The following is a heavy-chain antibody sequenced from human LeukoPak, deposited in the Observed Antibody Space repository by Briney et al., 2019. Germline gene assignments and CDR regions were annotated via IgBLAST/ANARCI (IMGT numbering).Heavy chain of an antibody. CDR1: GYTFTSYA. D-gene: IGHD3-3*01. CDR3: ARGRPRTYYDFWSGYLDADY. CDR2: ISAGNGNT. V-gene: IGHV1-3*01. J-gene: IGHJ4*02. Sequence: ASVKVSCKASGYTFTSYAIHWVRQAPGQRLEWMGWISAGNGNTKYSQNFQGRVTFISNTSATTAFMELSSLRSEDAAVYYCARGRPRTYYDFWSGYLDADYWGQGTLVTVSS.